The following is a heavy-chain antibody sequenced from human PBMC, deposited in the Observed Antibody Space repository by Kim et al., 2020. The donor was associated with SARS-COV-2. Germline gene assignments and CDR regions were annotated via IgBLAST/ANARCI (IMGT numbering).Heavy chain of an antibody. V-gene: IGHV3-30*07. J-gene: IGHJ2*01. CDR3: ARDYYDSSGYYYAWYFDL. Sequence: KGRFTISRDNSRNTLYLQMTSLRAEDTAVYYCARDYYDSSGYYYAWYFDLWGRGTLVTVSS. D-gene: IGHD3-22*01.